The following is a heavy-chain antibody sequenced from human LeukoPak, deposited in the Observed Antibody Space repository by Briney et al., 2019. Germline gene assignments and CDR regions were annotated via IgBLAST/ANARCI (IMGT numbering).Heavy chain of an antibody. V-gene: IGHV4-4*07. Sequence: PSETLSLTCTVSGGSISSYYWSWIRQPAGKGLEWIGRIYTSGSTNYNPSLKSRVTMSVDTSKNQFSLKLSSVTAADTAVYYCARDLRVPAATYYYYYYYMDVWGEGTTVTVSS. CDR2: IYTSGST. CDR1: GGSISSYY. D-gene: IGHD2-2*01. J-gene: IGHJ6*03. CDR3: ARDLRVPAATYYYYYYYMDV.